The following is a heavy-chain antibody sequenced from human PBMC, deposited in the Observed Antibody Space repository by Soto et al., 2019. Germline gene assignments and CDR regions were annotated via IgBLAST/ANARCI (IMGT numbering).Heavy chain of an antibody. V-gene: IGHV1-69*06. D-gene: IGHD1-26*01. J-gene: IGHJ4*02. Sequence: QVQLVQSGAEVKKPGSSVKVSCKASGGTFSSYAISWVRQAPGRGLEWMGGIIPIFGTANYAQKFQGRVTITADKSTSTAYMELSSLRSEDTAVYYCASRFDSGSYRYFDYWGQGTLVTVSS. CDR2: IIPIFGTA. CDR1: GGTFSSYA. CDR3: ASRFDSGSYRYFDY.